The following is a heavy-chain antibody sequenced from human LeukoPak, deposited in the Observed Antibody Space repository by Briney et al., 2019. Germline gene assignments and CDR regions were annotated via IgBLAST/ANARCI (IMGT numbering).Heavy chain of an antibody. Sequence: PGGSLRLSCAASGFTFSNAWMSWVRQAPGKGREWVGRIKSKTDGGTTDYAAPVKGRFTISRDDSKNTLYLQMNSLKTEDTAVYYCTTAISYYYDSSGYLWGQGTLVTVSS. CDR2: IKSKTDGGTT. CDR1: GFTFSNAW. J-gene: IGHJ4*02. CDR3: TTAISYYYDSSGYL. V-gene: IGHV3-15*01. D-gene: IGHD3-22*01.